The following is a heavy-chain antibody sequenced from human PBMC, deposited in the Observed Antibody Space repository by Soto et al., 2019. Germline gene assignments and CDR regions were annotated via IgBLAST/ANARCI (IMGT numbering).Heavy chain of an antibody. CDR1: GFTFSSYW. Sequence: GGSLRLSCAASGFTFSSYWMHWVRQAPGKGLVWVSRMNEDGGTTDYADSVKGRFTFSRDDSKRIAYLQMNSLKTEDTGVYWCTRGTRPYGMDVWGQGTTVTVSS. D-gene: IGHD6-6*01. V-gene: IGHV3-74*01. CDR3: TRGTRPYGMDV. CDR2: MNEDGGTT. J-gene: IGHJ6*02.